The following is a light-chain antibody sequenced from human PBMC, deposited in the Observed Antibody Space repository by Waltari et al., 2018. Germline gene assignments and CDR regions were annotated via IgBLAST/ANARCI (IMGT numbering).Light chain of an antibody. CDR1: SSDVGGYKF. CDR3: CSYAGSHWV. J-gene: IGLJ3*02. CDR2: DLT. Sequence: QSALAQPRSVSGSPGQSVTISCTGTSSDVGGYKFVSWYQQLPDQAPNLIIYDLTKRPSGVPARFSGSRSGNPASLTISGLQADDEATYHCCSYAGSHWVFGGGTKLAVL. V-gene: IGLV2-11*01.